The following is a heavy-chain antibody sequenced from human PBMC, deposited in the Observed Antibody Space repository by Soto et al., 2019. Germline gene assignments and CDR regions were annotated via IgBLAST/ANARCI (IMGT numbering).Heavy chain of an antibody. Sequence: TGRSLRLSCAAAGCSFSSFSMNWDRKAPGKGLEWVSSISSSSSYIYYADSVKGRFTISRDNAKNSLYLQMNSLRAEDTAVYYCAMNFDYGDDDSARTMDVWGQGTTVTVSS. CDR3: AMNFDYGDDDSARTMDV. V-gene: IGHV3-21*01. J-gene: IGHJ6*02. CDR2: ISSSSSYI. D-gene: IGHD4-17*01. CDR1: GCSFSSFS.